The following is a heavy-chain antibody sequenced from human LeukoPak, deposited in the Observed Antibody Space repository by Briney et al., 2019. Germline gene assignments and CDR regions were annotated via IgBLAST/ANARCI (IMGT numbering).Heavy chain of an antibody. V-gene: IGHV3-23*01. CDR1: GFTFSSYA. CDR3: ARGAGGRSAFDI. Sequence: TGGSLRLSCAASGFTFSSYAMSWVRQAPGKGLEWVSAISGSGGSTYYADSVKGRFTISRDNSKNTLYLQMNSLRAEDTAVYYCARGAGGRSAFDIWGQGTMVTVSS. D-gene: IGHD1-26*01. J-gene: IGHJ3*02. CDR2: ISGSGGST.